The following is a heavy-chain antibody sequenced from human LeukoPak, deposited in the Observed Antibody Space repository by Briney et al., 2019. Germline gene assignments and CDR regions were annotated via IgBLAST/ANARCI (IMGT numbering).Heavy chain of an antibody. D-gene: IGHD5-18*01. CDR2: IKEDGSDK. CDR3: ARDAAYGYDRFDY. J-gene: IGHJ4*02. CDR1: GFSFSSYW. Sequence: GGSLRLSCAASGFSFSSYWMAWVRQAPGKGLEWVANIKEDGSDKNYVESMKGRFTISRDDAKNSVYLQMNSLRGEDTAVYYCARDAAYGYDRFDYWGQGTQVTVSS. V-gene: IGHV3-7*01.